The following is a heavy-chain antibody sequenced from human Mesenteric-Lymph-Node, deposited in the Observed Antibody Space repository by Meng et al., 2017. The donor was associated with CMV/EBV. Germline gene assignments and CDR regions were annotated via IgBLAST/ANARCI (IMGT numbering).Heavy chain of an antibody. CDR2: IKSKTDGGTT. Sequence: GESLKISCAASGFTFSIAWMSWVRQAPGKGLEWVGRIKSKTDGGTTDYAAPVKGRFTISRDDSKNTLYLQMNSLKTEDTAVYYCSGYYYYYGMDVWGQGTTVTVSS. V-gene: IGHV3-15*01. CDR3: SGYYYYYGMDV. CDR1: GFTFSIAW. J-gene: IGHJ6*02.